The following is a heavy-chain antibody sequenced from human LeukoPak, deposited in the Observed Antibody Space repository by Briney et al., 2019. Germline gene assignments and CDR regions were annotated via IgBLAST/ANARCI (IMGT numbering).Heavy chain of an antibody. J-gene: IGHJ3*02. CDR1: GYTFTNHA. Sequence: ASVKVSCKTSGYTFTNHALTWVRQAPGQGLQWMGWINTFNTIANYAPKFEVRVIMTTDTSTTTASLELMSLRSDDTAVYYCARLLNDYGAIDALDIWGQGTVVTVSS. CDR2: INTFNTIA. V-gene: IGHV1-18*01. D-gene: IGHD4-17*01. CDR3: ARLLNDYGAIDALDI.